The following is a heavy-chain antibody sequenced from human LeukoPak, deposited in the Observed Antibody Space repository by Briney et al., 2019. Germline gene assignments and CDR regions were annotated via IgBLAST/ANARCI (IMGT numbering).Heavy chain of an antibody. J-gene: IGHJ4*02. V-gene: IGHV3-13*01. CDR2: VSAGHHA. CDR3: VREARGYHYTFFDY. D-gene: IGHD5-18*01. CDR1: GLTLGGHD. Sequence: AGSLRLSCTASGLTLGGHDMHWGRQSTGDGLEWVAAVSAGHHAFYAGSVKGRFTVSREDAKHSLFLQMNSLRDGDTAIYYCVREARGYHYTFFDYWGQGSLVAVS.